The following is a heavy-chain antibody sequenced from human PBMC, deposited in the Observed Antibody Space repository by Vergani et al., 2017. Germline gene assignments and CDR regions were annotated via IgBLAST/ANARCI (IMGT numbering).Heavy chain of an antibody. CDR2: INHSGST. V-gene: IGHV4-34*01. Sequence: QVQLQQWGAGLLKPSETLSLTCAVYGGSFSGYYWSWIRQPPGKGLAWIGEINHSGSTNYNPSLNSRVTISVDTSKNQFSLKLSSVTAADAAVYYCARGGRMVRGVINWFDPWGQGTLVTVSS. CDR1: GGSFSGYY. J-gene: IGHJ5*02. D-gene: IGHD3-10*01. CDR3: ARGGRMVRGVINWFDP.